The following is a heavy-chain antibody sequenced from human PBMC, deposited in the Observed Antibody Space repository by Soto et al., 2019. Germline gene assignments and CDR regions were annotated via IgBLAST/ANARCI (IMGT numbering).Heavy chain of an antibody. V-gene: IGHV1-69*19. Sequence: QVQLVQSGAEMKKPGSSVKVSCQSSGGTFNTYAMNWVRQAPGHGPEWMGDISPMFGAANYAPNFQGRVTITADESTGTSYMQLSSLTSEDTALYFCAREVQVHTPAFVYWGQGTLVTVSS. CDR3: AREVQVHTPAFVY. J-gene: IGHJ4*02. D-gene: IGHD3-10*01. CDR2: ISPMFGAA. CDR1: GGTFNTYA.